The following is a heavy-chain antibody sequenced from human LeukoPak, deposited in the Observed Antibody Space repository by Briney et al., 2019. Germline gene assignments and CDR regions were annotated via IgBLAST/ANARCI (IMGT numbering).Heavy chain of an antibody. CDR3: ARGGFYYDSSGFMGIEN. CDR2: IYYSGIT. D-gene: IGHD3-22*01. CDR1: GGSISSYY. J-gene: IGHJ4*02. V-gene: IGHV4-59*01. Sequence: SETLSLTCTVSGGSISSYYWSWIRQPPGKGLEWIGFIYYSGITNYNPSLKSRVTISVDTSKNQFSLKLSSVTAADTAVYFCARGGFYYDSSGFMGIENWGQGTLVTVSS.